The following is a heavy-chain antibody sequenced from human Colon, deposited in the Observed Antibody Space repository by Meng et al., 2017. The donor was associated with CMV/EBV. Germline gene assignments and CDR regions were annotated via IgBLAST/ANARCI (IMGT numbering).Heavy chain of an antibody. CDR1: GFTLRSYW. CDR3: ARPARGSTNYY. J-gene: IGHJ4*02. Sequence: GGSLRLSCAASGFTLRSYWMSWVRQAPGKGREWVANIKQDGSEKYYVDSVKGRFTISRDNAKNSVSLQMNGLRAEDTAVYYCARPARGSTNYYWGQGTLVTVSS. D-gene: IGHD6-13*01. CDR2: IKQDGSEK. V-gene: IGHV3-7*01.